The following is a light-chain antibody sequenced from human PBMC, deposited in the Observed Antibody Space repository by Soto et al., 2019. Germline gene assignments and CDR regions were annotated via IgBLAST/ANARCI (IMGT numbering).Light chain of an antibody. V-gene: IGLV2-14*01. CDR2: EVS. J-gene: IGLJ2*01. CDR1: SIDVGAYNY. Sequence: QYALTQPASVSGSPGQSITISCTGTSIDVGAYNYVSWYQQHPGKAPKLMIYEVSNRPSGVSNRFSGSKSGNSASLTISGLQAEDEADYYCSSYSSSITVVFGGGTKLTVL. CDR3: SSYSSSITVV.